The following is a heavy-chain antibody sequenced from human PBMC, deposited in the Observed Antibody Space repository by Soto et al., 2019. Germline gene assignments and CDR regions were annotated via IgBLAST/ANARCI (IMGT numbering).Heavy chain of an antibody. Sequence: SETLSLTCTVSGGSISSSSYYWGWIRQPPGKGLEWIGSIYYSGSTYYNPSLKSRVTISVDTSKNQFSLKLSSVTAADTAVYYCARHVGIAVAGTGCLDYWGQGTLVTVSS. J-gene: IGHJ4*02. D-gene: IGHD6-19*01. V-gene: IGHV4-39*01. CDR2: IYYSGST. CDR3: ARHVGIAVAGTGCLDY. CDR1: GGSISSSSYY.